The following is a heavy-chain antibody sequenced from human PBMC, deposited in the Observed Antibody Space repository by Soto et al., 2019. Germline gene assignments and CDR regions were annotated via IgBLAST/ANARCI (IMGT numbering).Heavy chain of an antibody. CDR3: ARQIYDSDTGPNFQYYFDS. V-gene: IGHV5-10-1*01. J-gene: IGHJ4*02. Sequence: PGESLKLSCKGSGYSFAGYGITWVRQKPGKGLEWMGRIDPSDSQTYYSPSFRGHVTISVTKSITTVFLQWSSLRASDTAMYYCARQIYDSDTGPNFQYYFDSWGQGTPVTVSS. CDR2: IDPSDSQT. CDR1: GYSFAGYG. D-gene: IGHD3-22*01.